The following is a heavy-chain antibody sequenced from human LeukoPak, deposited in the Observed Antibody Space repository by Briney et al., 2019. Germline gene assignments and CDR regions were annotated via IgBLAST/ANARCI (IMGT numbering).Heavy chain of an antibody. CDR3: ARRRYFDSDGYWYYFDY. J-gene: IGHJ4*02. Sequence: PGGSLRLSCAASGFTFDDYAMHWIRQPPGKGLEWIGFIYSSGSTNYNPSLKSRVTISLDTSKNQFSLKLSSVTAADTAVYCCARRRYFDSDGYWYYFDYWGQGALVTVSS. D-gene: IGHD3-22*01. CDR2: IYSSGST. V-gene: IGHV4-59*08. CDR1: GFTFDDYA.